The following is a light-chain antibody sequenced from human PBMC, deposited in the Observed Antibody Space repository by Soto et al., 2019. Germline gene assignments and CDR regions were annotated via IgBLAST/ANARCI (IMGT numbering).Light chain of an antibody. V-gene: IGLV2-14*01. CDR1: TSDVGAYNY. J-gene: IGLJ1*01. CDR2: QVS. Sequence: QSALTQPASVSGSPGQSIAISCTGTTSDVGAYNYVSWYQQHPGKAPKLMIYQVSNRPSGVSNRFSGSKSGNTASLTISGLPAEDEADYYCSSYTTSTTYVFGTGTKVTVL. CDR3: SSYTTSTTYV.